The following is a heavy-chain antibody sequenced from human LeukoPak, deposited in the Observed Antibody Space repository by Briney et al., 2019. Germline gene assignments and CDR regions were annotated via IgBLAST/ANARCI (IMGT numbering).Heavy chain of an antibody. Sequence: SETLSLTCTVSGVSISSSYSYWGWIRQPPGMGLEWIGSIYYTGNTYYNASLKSQVSISIDTSKNQFSLKLTSVTAADTAVYYCAKQTGSGLFILPGGQGTLVTVSS. D-gene: IGHD3/OR15-3a*01. CDR2: IYYTGNT. V-gene: IGHV4-39*01. CDR1: GVSISSSYSY. J-gene: IGHJ4*02. CDR3: AKQTGSGLFILP.